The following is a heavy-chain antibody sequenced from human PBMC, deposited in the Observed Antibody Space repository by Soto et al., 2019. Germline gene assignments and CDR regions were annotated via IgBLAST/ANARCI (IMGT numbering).Heavy chain of an antibody. V-gene: IGHV3-30-3*01. D-gene: IGHD4-17*01. CDR1: GFTFSSYA. CDR3: ARGSGLYGNYATGATDAFDI. Sequence: QVQLVESGGGVVQPGRSLRLSCAASGFTFSSYAMHWVRQAPGKGLEWVAVISYDGSNKYYADSVKGRFTISRDNSKNTLYLQMNSLRAEDTAVYYCARGSGLYGNYATGATDAFDIWGQGTMVTVSS. J-gene: IGHJ3*02. CDR2: ISYDGSNK.